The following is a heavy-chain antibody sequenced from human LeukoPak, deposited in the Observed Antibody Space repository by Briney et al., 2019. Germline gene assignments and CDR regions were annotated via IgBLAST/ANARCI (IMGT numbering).Heavy chain of an antibody. J-gene: IGHJ3*02. CDR1: GFTFSNYG. CDR2: ISGSGGTT. V-gene: IGHV3-23*01. CDR3: AKRDRTVTHAFDI. D-gene: IGHD4-17*01. Sequence: PGGSLRLSCAASGFTFSNYGMSWVRQAPGKGLEWVSAISGSGGTTYYADSVKGRFTISRDNSENTLYLQMNSLRAEGTAVYYCAKRDRTVTHAFDIWGQGTMVTVSS.